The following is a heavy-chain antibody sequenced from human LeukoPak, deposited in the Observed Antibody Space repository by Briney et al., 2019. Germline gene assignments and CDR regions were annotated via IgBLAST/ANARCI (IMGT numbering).Heavy chain of an antibody. CDR2: IYSGGST. CDR1: GFTVSSNY. CDR3: ARDQEGTSSWYHCPDY. V-gene: IGHV3-66*01. D-gene: IGHD6-13*01. Sequence: GGSLRLSCAASGFTVSSNYMSWVRQAPGKGLEWVSDIYSGGSTYYAESVKGRFTISRDNSKNTLYLQMNSLRAEDTAVYYCARDQEGTSSWYHCPDYWGQGTLVTVSS. J-gene: IGHJ4*02.